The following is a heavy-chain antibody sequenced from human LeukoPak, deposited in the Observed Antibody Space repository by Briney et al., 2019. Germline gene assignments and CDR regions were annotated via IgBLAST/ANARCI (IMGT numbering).Heavy chain of an antibody. J-gene: IGHJ5*02. CDR3: AKPRPSYSSSWYDH. V-gene: IGHV3-23*01. CDR2: ISSSGGST. D-gene: IGHD6-13*01. Sequence: PGGSLRLSCAASGFTFTSYDMSWVRQAPGKGLEWVSAISSSGGSTYYADSMKGRFTISRDNSKNTLYLQMNSLRAEDTAVYYCAKPRPSYSSSWYDHWGQGTLVTVSS. CDR1: GFTFTSYD.